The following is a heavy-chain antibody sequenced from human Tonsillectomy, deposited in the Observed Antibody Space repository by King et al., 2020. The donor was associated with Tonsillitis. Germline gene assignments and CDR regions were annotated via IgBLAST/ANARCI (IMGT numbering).Heavy chain of an antibody. V-gene: IGHV4-59*08. J-gene: IGHJ4*02. D-gene: IGHD3-16*01. CDR2: IFYTGTT. CDR3: ARLYHDQSGRIDY. CDR1: GDSISGYY. Sequence: QLQESGPGLVKPSETLSLICTVSGDSISGYYWTWIRPSPGKGLEYIGYIFYTGTTNYNPSLRSRVTILVDTSKNQFSLRLSSVTAADTAVYYCARLYHDQSGRIDYWGQGTLVTVSS.